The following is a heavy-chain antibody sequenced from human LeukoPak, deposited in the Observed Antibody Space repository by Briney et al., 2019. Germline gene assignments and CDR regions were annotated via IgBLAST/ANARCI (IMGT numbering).Heavy chain of an antibody. J-gene: IGHJ1*01. CDR1: GYSISSDNY. V-gene: IGHV4-38-2*01. CDR3: AQKAPFSPGYSQQ. Sequence: SETLSLTCAVSGYSISSDNYWVWIRQPPGQGLEWTGGIYHSGSTYYNPSLKSRVTMSVDTSKNQFSLRLNSVTAADTAVYYCAQKAPFSPGYSQQWGQGTLVTVSS. CDR2: IYHSGST. D-gene: IGHD2/OR15-2a*01.